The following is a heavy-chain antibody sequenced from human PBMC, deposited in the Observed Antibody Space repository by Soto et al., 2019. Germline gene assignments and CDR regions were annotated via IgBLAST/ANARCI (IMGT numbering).Heavy chain of an antibody. D-gene: IGHD1-26*01. J-gene: IGHJ5*02. CDR2: MYHSTSP. CDR1: GGFISGGGYF. V-gene: IGHV4-30-2*01. Sequence: QVELQESGSGQVKPSQTLSLTCGVSGGFISGGGYFWTWIRQPPGKGLEWIAYMYHSTSPVYNPSLKHRASISIDLSQNQFSPSLASVTAADTAVYYCARKGLKGYLAIDPWGQGNLVTVS. CDR3: ARKGLKGYLAIDP.